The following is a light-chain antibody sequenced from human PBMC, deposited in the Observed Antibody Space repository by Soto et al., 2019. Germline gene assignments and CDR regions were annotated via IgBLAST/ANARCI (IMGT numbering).Light chain of an antibody. J-gene: IGLJ2*01. Sequence: QSVLTQPASASGTPGQRVTISCSGSSSNIGSKTVNWYQQLPGTAPKLLIYSDYRRPSGVPDRFSGSKSGTSASLAISGLQSEDEADYYSAAWDYSLNGVVFGGGTKVTVL. CDR1: SSNIGSKT. CDR3: AAWDYSLNGVV. CDR2: SDY. V-gene: IGLV1-44*01.